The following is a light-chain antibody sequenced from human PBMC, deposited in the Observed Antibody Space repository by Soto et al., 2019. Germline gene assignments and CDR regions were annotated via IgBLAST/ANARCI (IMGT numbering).Light chain of an antibody. CDR2: DVN. CDR3: AAWDDSLSGVV. V-gene: IGLV2-8*01. Sequence: QSALTQPPSASGSPGQSVTISCTGTSSDVGAYIFVSWYQQHPGKAPKLMVYDVNRRPPGVPDRFFGSKSGNTASLTVSGLQAEDEADYYCAAWDDSLSGVVFGGGTKVTVL. CDR1: SSDVGAYIF. J-gene: IGLJ2*01.